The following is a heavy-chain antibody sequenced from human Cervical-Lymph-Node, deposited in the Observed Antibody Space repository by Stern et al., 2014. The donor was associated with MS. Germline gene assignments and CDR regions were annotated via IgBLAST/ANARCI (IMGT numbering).Heavy chain of an antibody. CDR3: ATNPGVWGSPQFDY. V-gene: IGHV1-24*01. CDR1: GYTLTELS. Sequence: QVQLVQSGAEVKKPGASVKVSCKVSGYTLTELSMHWVRQAPGQGLEWMGGFAPEDGETIYAQKFQGRVTMTEDTSTDTAYMELSSLRSEDTAVYYCATNPGVWGSPQFDYWGQGTLVTVSS. J-gene: IGHJ4*02. D-gene: IGHD3-16*01. CDR2: FAPEDGET.